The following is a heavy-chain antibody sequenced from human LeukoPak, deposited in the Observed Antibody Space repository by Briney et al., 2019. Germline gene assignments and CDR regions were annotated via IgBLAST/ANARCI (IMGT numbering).Heavy chain of an antibody. CDR2: INPNSGGT. Sequence: ASVEVSCKASGYTFTGYYMHWVRQAPGQGLEWMGWINPNSGGTNYAQKFQGRVTMTRDTSISTAYMELSRLRSDDTAVYYCARGGVALSYYGMDVWGQGTTVTVSS. V-gene: IGHV1-2*02. D-gene: IGHD2-8*01. CDR1: GYTFTGYY. CDR3: ARGGVALSYYGMDV. J-gene: IGHJ6*02.